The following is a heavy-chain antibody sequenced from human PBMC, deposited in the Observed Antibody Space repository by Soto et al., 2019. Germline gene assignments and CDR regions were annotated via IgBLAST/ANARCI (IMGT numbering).Heavy chain of an antibody. V-gene: IGHV3-30*18. D-gene: IGHD1-26*01. CDR3: VKGFAHSYSVFHY. CDR2: ISYDGNDK. Sequence: PGGSLRLSCAASGFTFSSYGMHWVRQAPGKGLEWVAVISYDGNDKYYADSVKGRFTISRDNSKNTLYLQMNSLRAEDTAVFYCVKGFAHSYSVFHYWGQGTLVTVSS. CDR1: GFTFSSYG. J-gene: IGHJ4*02.